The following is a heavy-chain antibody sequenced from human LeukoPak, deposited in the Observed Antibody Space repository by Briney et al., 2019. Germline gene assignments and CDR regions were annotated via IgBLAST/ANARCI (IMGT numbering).Heavy chain of an antibody. V-gene: IGHV3-23*01. D-gene: IGHD5-18*01. CDR1: GFTFSSYA. Sequence: GGPLRLSCAASGFTFSSYAMSWVRQAPGKGLEWVSAISGSGGSTYYADSVKGRFTISRDNSKNTLYLQMNSLRAEDTAVYYCAPRRGYSYGPLSYWGQGTLVTVSS. CDR2: ISGSGGST. CDR3: APRRGYSYGPLSY. J-gene: IGHJ4*02.